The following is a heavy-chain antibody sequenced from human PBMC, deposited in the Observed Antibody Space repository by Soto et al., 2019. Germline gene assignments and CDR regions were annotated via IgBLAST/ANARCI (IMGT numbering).Heavy chain of an antibody. CDR2: IYYSGST. CDR3: ARHFADHYFLH. V-gene: IGHV4-59*08. Sequence: SETLSLTCTVSGGSISSYYWSWIRQPPGKGLEWIGYIYYSGSTNYNPSLKSRVTISVDRSKNQFSLKLSSVTAADTAVYYFARHFADHYFLHWGQAALVTVSS. J-gene: IGHJ4*02. CDR1: GGSISSYY.